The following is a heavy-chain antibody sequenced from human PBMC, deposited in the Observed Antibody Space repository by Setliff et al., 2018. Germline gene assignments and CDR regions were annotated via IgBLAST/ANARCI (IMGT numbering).Heavy chain of an antibody. V-gene: IGHV4-4*02. D-gene: IGHD3-3*01. CDR3: ARAGPYYDFWSGYYRTMDV. CDR1: GGSISDNNW. CDR2: INHSGST. J-gene: IGHJ6*03. Sequence: SETLSLTCAVSGGSISDNNWWSWVRQPPGKGLEWIGEINHSGSTNYNPSLKSRVTISVDTSKNQFSLRLSSVTAADTAVYYCARAGPYYDFWSGYYRTMDVWGKGTTVTVS.